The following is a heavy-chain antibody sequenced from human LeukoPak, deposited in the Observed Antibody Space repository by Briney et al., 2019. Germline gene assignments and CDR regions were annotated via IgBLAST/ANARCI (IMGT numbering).Heavy chain of an antibody. V-gene: IGHV3-30*02. J-gene: IGHJ4*02. CDR3: SKDRGVFGVAYSLDY. CDR2: IRYDGINE. CDR1: GFRFSSYG. Sequence: GGSLRLSCAASGFRFSSYGMHWARQAPGKGLDWVAYIRYDGINEYYADSVKGRFTISRDLSKNTLFLQMNSLRPEDTAVYYCSKDRGVFGVAYSLDYWAQGTLATVSS. D-gene: IGHD3-3*01.